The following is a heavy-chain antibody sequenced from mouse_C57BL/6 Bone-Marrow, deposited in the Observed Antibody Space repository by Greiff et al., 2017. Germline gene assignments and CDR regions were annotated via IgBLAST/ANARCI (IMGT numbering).Heavy chain of an antibody. CDR3: ARGYYYGSSPIGYFDV. V-gene: IGHV14-2*01. CDR1: GFNIKDYY. D-gene: IGHD1-1*01. J-gene: IGHJ1*03. CDR2: IDPEDGET. Sequence: DVQLVESGAELVQPGASVKLSCTASGFNIKDYYMHWVKQRTEQGLEWIGRIDPEDGETKYAPKFQGKATITADTSSNTAYLQLSSLTSDDTAVYDCARGYYYGSSPIGYFDVWGTGTTVTVSA.